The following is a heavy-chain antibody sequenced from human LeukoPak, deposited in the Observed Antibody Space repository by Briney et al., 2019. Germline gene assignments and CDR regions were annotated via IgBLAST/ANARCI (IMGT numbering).Heavy chain of an antibody. CDR2: IVVGSGNT. CDR3: AADSRRNYYGSGSYYIPYYYGMDV. Sequence: GTSVKVSCKASGFTFTSSAVQWVRQARGQRLEWIGWIVVGSGNTNYAQKFQERVTITRDTSTSTAYMELSSLRSEDTAVYYCAADSRRNYYGSGSYYIPYYYGMDVWGKGTTVTVSS. J-gene: IGHJ6*04. D-gene: IGHD3-10*01. V-gene: IGHV1-58*01. CDR1: GFTFTSSA.